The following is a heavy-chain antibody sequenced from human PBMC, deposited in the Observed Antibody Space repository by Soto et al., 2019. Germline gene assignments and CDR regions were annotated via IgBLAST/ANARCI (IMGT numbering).Heavy chain of an antibody. CDR2: INPKSDDT. D-gene: IGHD3-3*01. Sequence: ASVKVSCKASGYPFSDNQIHWLRRAPGQGLEWMGRINPKSDDTNYAQKFQGRVTMTRDTSIDTAYLELTGPTSDDTAVYFCARAILQNLYYYYAMDVWGQGTTVTVSS. V-gene: IGHV1-2*02. CDR3: ARAILQNLYYYYAMDV. CDR1: GYPFSDNQ. J-gene: IGHJ6*02.